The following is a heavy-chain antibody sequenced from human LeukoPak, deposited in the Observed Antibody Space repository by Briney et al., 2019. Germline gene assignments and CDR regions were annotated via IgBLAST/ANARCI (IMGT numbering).Heavy chain of an antibody. CDR3: AREKFVEMATTIRSFNLDY. D-gene: IGHD5-24*01. CDR1: GGSISSGIYY. J-gene: IGHJ4*02. CDR2: VYTSGST. Sequence: SETLSLTCTVSGGSISSGIYYWSWIRQPAGKGLEWIVRVYTSGSTDYNPSLESRVTVSIDTSKNQFSLKFTSVTAADTAVYYCAREKFVEMATTIRSFNLDYWGRGTPVAVSS. V-gene: IGHV4-61*02.